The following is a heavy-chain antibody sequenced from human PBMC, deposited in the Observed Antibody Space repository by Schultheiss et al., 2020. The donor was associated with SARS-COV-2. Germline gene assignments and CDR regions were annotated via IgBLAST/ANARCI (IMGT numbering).Heavy chain of an antibody. J-gene: IGHJ4*02. Sequence: SETLSLTCAVSGGSISSGGYSWSWIRQPPGKGLEWIGEINHSGSTNYNPSLKSRVTISVDTSKNQFSLKLSSVTAADTAVYYCARGVRAGVWGQGTLVTVS. CDR1: GGSISSGGYS. CDR2: INHSGST. CDR3: ARGVRAGV. D-gene: IGHD3-10*01. V-gene: IGHV4-30-2*01.